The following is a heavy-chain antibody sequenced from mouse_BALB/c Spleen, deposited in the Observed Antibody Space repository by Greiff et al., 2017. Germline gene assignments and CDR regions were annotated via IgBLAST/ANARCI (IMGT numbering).Heavy chain of an antibody. D-gene: IGHD2-10*01. CDR1: GFSLTSYG. Sequence: VKVVESGPGLVAPSQSLSITCTVSGFSLTSYGVHWVRQPPGKGLEWLGVIWAGGSTNYNSALMSRLSISKDNSKSQVFLKMNSLQTDDTAMYYCASAYYGNYEDAMDYWGQGTSVTVSS. J-gene: IGHJ4*01. CDR2: IWAGGST. CDR3: ASAYYGNYEDAMDY. V-gene: IGHV2-9*02.